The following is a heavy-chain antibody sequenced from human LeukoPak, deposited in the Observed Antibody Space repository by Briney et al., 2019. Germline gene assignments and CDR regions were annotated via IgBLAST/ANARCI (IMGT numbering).Heavy chain of an antibody. J-gene: IGHJ4*02. D-gene: IGHD3-10*01. CDR2: TYCGSKWFN. CDR1: GDSVSSNSAT. V-gene: IGHV6-1*01. CDR3: ARELGRRGIDY. Sequence: SQTLSLTCAISGDSVSSNSATWTFIRQSPSRGLEWLGRTYCGSKWFNEYAVSVKSRITINTDTSKNQFSLQLTSVTPEDTAMYFCARELGRRGIDYWGQGTLVTVSS.